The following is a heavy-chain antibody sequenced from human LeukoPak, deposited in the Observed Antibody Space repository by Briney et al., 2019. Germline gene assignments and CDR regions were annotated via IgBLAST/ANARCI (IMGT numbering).Heavy chain of an antibody. CDR3: ASIYCSGGSCYSAPFDY. Sequence: GGSLRLSCAASGFTFSDYYMSWLRQAPGKGLEWDSYISSSGSTIYYADSVKGRFTISRDNAKNSLYLQMNSLRAEDTAVYYCASIYCSGGSCYSAPFDYWGQGTLVTVSS. CDR2: ISSSGSTI. V-gene: IGHV3-11*04. CDR1: GFTFSDYY. J-gene: IGHJ4*02. D-gene: IGHD2-15*01.